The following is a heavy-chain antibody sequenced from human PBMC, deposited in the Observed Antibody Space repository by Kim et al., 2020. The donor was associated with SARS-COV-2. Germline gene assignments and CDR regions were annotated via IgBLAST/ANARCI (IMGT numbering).Heavy chain of an antibody. Sequence: GGSLRLSCAASGFTFSNNAMSWVRQAPGKGLEWVSAISGSGAGTYYADSVTGRFTISRDNSKNTLYLQMDSLRAEDTAVYYCAKDPHYDFWSGYYCDYWGQETLVTVSS. CDR1: GFTFSNNA. CDR2: ISGSGAGT. J-gene: IGHJ4*02. CDR3: AKDPHYDFWSGYYCDY. D-gene: IGHD3-3*01. V-gene: IGHV3-23*01.